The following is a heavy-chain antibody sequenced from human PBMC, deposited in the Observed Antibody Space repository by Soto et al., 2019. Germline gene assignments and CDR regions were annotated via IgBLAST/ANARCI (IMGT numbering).Heavy chain of an antibody. J-gene: IGHJ6*01. CDR2: ISSSSSYI. D-gene: IGHD3-16*01. V-gene: IGHV3-21*01. Sequence: PGRSLILSCAASGFTFNSYSMNWVRQAPGKGLEWVSSISSSSSYIYYADSVKGRFTISRDNAKNSLYLQMNSLRAEDTAVYYCARVGALRKGMDGWGQWITVNVSS. CDR1: GFTFNSYS. CDR3: ARVGALRKGMDG.